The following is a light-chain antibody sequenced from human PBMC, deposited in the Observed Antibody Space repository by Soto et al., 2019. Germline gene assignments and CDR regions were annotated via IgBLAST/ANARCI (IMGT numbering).Light chain of an antibody. CDR1: SSDVGGYNY. V-gene: IGLV2-11*01. CDR3: CSYAGTYVV. Sequence: QSALTQPRSVSGSPGQSVTISCTGTSSDVGGYNYVSWYLQHPGKAPKLMIYDVIKRPSGVPDRFSGSKSGNTASLTISGLQAEDEADYYCCSYAGTYVVFGGGTKVTVL. CDR2: DVI. J-gene: IGLJ2*01.